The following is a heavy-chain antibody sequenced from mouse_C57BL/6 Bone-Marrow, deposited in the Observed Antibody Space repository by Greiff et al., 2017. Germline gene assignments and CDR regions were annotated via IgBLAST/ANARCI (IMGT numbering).Heavy chain of an antibody. D-gene: IGHD2-4*01. CDR2: ISNGGGST. CDR3: ARRYYDYDGGDYYAMDY. CDR1: GFTFSDYY. J-gene: IGHJ4*01. V-gene: IGHV5-12*01. Sequence: EVKLVESGGGLVQPGGSLKLSCAASGFTFSDYYMYWVRPTPEKRLEWVAYISNGGGSTYYPDTVKGRFTISRDNAKNTLYLQMSRLKSEDTAMYYCARRYYDYDGGDYYAMDYWGQGTSVTVSS.